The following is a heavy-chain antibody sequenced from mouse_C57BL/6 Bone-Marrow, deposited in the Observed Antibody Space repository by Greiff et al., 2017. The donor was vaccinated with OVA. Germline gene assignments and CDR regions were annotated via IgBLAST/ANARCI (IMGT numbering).Heavy chain of an antibody. CDR3: ARYYGNYGAY. Sequence: QVQLQQSGAELARPGASVKLSCKASGYTFTSYGISWVKQRTGQGLEWIGEIYPRSGNTYYNEKFKGKATLTADKSSSTAYMELRSLTSEDSAVYFWARYYGNYGAYWGQGTLVTVSA. V-gene: IGHV1-81*01. J-gene: IGHJ3*01. D-gene: IGHD2-1*01. CDR2: IYPRSGNT. CDR1: GYTFTSYG.